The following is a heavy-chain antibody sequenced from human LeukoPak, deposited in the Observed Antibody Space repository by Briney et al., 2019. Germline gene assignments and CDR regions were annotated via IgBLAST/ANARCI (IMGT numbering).Heavy chain of an antibody. CDR2: IRHDGSKK. V-gene: IGHV3-30*02. CDR1: GFTFSSDG. Sequence: PGGSLRLSCAASGFTFSSDGMHWVRQAPGKGLEWVAFIRHDGSKKYYADSVKGRFTTSRDNSKNTLDLQMNSLRPEDTAVYYCAKSGDGYRFDYWGQGTLVTVSP. J-gene: IGHJ4*02. CDR3: AKSGDGYRFDY. D-gene: IGHD5-24*01.